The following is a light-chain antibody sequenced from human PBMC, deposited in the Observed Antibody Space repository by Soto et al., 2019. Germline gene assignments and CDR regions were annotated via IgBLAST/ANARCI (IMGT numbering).Light chain of an antibody. V-gene: IGKV3-11*01. CDR3: QQHSNWPPKDT. J-gene: IGKJ2*01. Sequence: EIVLTQSPATLSLSPGERATLSCRASQSVSNYLTWYQQKPGQAPRLLIYDASNRATGIPAGFSGSGSGTGFTLTISSLEPEDFAFYYCQQHSNWPPKDTFGQGTKLEIK. CDR2: DAS. CDR1: QSVSNY.